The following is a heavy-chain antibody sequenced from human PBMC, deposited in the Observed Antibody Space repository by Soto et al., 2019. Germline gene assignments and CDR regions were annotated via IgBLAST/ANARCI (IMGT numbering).Heavy chain of an antibody. CDR3: AKDRLGGVISAFDS. CDR2: ISGRDGST. CDR1: GFTFSSYG. J-gene: IGHJ4*02. V-gene: IGHV3-23*01. Sequence: GGSLRLSCAASGFTFSSYGMSWVRQAPGKGLEWVSTISGRDGSTYFADSVKGRFTISRDNFKNTLYLQMNSLRAEDTAVYYCAKDRLGGVISAFDSWGQGTLVTVSS. D-gene: IGHD3-16*02.